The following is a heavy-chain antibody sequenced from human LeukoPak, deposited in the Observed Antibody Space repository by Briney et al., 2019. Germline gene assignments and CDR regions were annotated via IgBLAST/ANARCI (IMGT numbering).Heavy chain of an antibody. D-gene: IGHD3-22*01. CDR3: ARDRPYYYDSSGSQNWFDP. CDR1: GGTFSSHA. V-gene: IGHV1-69*05. J-gene: IGHJ5*02. Sequence: GASVKVSCKASGGTFSSHAISWVRQAPGQGLEWMGRIIPIFGTANYAQKFQGRVTITTDESTSTAYMELSSLRSEDTAVYYCARDRPYYYDSSGSQNWFDPWGQGTLVTVSS. CDR2: IIPIFGTA.